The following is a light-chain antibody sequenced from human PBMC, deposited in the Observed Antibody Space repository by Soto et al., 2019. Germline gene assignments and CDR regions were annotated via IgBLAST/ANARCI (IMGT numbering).Light chain of an antibody. Sequence: EIVLTQSPGTLSLSPGERATLSCRASQSVSSSYLDWYQQTPGQAPRLLIYGASTRATGIPDRFSGSGSGTIFTLTISRLEPEDFAVYYCQQYTFGQGTKLEIK. CDR2: GAS. V-gene: IGKV3-20*01. J-gene: IGKJ2*01. CDR3: QQYT. CDR1: QSVSSSY.